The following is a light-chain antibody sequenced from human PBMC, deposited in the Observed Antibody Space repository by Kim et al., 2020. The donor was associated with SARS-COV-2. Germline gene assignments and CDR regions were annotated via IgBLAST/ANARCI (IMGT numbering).Light chain of an antibody. Sequence: QSALTQPPSASGSPGQSVTISCTGTSSDVGRYNYVYWYQQHPGKAPKLMIYEVTKRPSGVPDRFSGSKSGNTASLTVSGLQAEDEADYYCSSYAGSNNLVFGGGTQLTVL. J-gene: IGLJ3*02. CDR3: SSYAGSNNLV. CDR2: EVT. V-gene: IGLV2-8*01. CDR1: SSDVGRYNY.